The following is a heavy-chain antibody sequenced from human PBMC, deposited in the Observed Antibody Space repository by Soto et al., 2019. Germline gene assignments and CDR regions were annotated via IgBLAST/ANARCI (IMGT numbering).Heavy chain of an antibody. CDR1: GGTFSSYA. CDR2: IIPIFGTA. V-gene: IGHV1-69*06. J-gene: IGHJ5*02. Sequence: QVQLVQSGAEVKKPGSSVKVSCKASGGTFSSYAISWVRQAPGQGLEWMGGIIPIFGTANYAQKFQGRVTITADKSTSTAYMELSSRRSEDTAVYYCARVSYYYGSGSPYNWFDPWGQGTLVTVSS. D-gene: IGHD3-10*01. CDR3: ARVSYYYGSGSPYNWFDP.